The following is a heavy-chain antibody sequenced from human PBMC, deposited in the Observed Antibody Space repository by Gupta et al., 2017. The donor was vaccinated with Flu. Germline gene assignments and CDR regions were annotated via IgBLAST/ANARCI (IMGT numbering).Heavy chain of an antibody. D-gene: IGHD1-1*01. J-gene: IGHJ4*02. CDR1: GFTFSTHG. Sequence: QVQLVESGGGVVPPGRSLRLSCAAFGFTFSTHGMHWVRQAPGKGLEWVAVISDDGSVKKYAESVRGRFTISRDNSKNTVYLQINSLRAEDTAVYYCAKKFNGGTGISVGVDYWGQGTLVTVSS. CDR3: AKKFNGGTGISVGVDY. V-gene: IGHV3-30*18. CDR2: ISDDGSVK.